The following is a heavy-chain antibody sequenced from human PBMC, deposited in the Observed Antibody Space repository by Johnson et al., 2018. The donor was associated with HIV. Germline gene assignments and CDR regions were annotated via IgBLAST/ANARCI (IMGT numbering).Heavy chain of an antibody. CDR1: GFTFSSYG. Sequence: QVQLVESGGGVVQPGGSLRLSCAASGFTFSSYGMHWVRQAPGKGLEWVPFIRYDGSNKYYVDSVKGRFTISRDNSKNTLYLQMNSLRAEDTAVYYCAVLCSGCADAFDMWGQGTMVTVS. CDR2: IRYDGSNK. J-gene: IGHJ3*02. CDR3: AVLCSGCADAFDM. V-gene: IGHV3-30*02. D-gene: IGHD3-16*01.